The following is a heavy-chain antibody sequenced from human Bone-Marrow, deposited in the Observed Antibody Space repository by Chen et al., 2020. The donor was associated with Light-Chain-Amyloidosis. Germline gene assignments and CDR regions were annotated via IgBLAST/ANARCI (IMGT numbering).Heavy chain of an antibody. J-gene: IGHJ4*02. CDR2: IYSGGST. V-gene: IGHV3-53*01. CDR1: GFTVSSNY. D-gene: IGHD3-22*01. Sequence: EVQLVESGGGLIQPGGSLRLSCAASGFTVSSNYMSWVRKAPGKGLEWVSVIYSGGSTYYADSVKGRFTISRDNSKNTLYLQMNSLRAEDTAVYYCARDRYYDSSVAYWGQGTLVTVSS. CDR3: ARDRYYDSSVAY.